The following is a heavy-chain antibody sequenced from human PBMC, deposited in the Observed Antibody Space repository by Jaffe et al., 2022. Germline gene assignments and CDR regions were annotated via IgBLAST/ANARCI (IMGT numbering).Heavy chain of an antibody. CDR1: GYSFTSYW. CDR2: IYPGDSDT. J-gene: IGHJ4*02. Sequence: EVQLVQSGAEVKKPGESLKISCKGSGYSFTSYWIGWVRQMPGKGLEWMGIIYPGDSDTRYSPSFQGQVTISADKSISTAYLQWSSLKASDTAMYYCVRHSRRVRYFDWLSPIDYWGQGTLVTVSS. D-gene: IGHD3-9*01. CDR3: VRHSRRVRYFDWLSPIDY. V-gene: IGHV5-51*01.